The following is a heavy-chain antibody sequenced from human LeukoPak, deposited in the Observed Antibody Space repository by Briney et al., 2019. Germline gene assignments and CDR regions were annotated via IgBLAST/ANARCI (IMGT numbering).Heavy chain of an antibody. Sequence: GGSLRLSCEGSGFTFSNYWMGWVRQAPGKGLQWVANIKTDGSEKYYVDSVKGRFTISRDNAKNSLYLQMNSLRAEDTAVYYCARDLQLGIGYWGQGTLVTVSS. CDR2: IKTDGSEK. CDR3: ARDLQLGIGY. D-gene: IGHD7-27*01. J-gene: IGHJ4*02. CDR1: GFTFSNYW. V-gene: IGHV3-7*01.